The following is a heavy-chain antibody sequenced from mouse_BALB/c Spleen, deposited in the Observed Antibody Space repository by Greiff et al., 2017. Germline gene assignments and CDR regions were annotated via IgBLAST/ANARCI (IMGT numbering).Heavy chain of an antibody. V-gene: IGHV1-15*01. CDR2: IDPETGGT. CDR1: GYTFTDYE. J-gene: IGHJ4*01. Sequence: QVQLKQSGAELVRPGASVTLSCKASGYTFTDYEMHWVKQTPVHGLEWIGAIDPETGGTAYNQKFKGKATLTADKSSSTAYMELRSLTSEDSAVYYCTSYGNYGGFFYYAMDYWGQGTSVTVSS. D-gene: IGHD2-1*01. CDR3: TSYGNYGGFFYYAMDY.